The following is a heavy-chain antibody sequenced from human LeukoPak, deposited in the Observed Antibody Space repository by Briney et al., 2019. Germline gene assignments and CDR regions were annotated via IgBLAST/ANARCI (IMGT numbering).Heavy chain of an antibody. V-gene: IGHV4-61*02. CDR2: IYTSGST. J-gene: IGHJ4*02. CDR1: GGSISSGSYY. D-gene: IGHD3-22*01. Sequence: PSQTLSLTCTVSGGSISSGSYYWSWIRQPAGKGLEWIGRIYTSGSTYYNPSLKSRVTISVDTSKNQFSLKLSSVTAADTAVYYCARAKLENYYDSSGYYLDYWGQGTVVTVSS. CDR3: ARAKLENYYDSSGYYLDY.